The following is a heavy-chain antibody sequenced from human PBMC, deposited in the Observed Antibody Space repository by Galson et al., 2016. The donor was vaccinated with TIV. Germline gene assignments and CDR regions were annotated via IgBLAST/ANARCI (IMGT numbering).Heavy chain of an antibody. Sequence: SLRLSCAASEFTFSYYAMTWVRQAPGKGLEWVSSITVSGGRSYDADSVKGRFTISRDNSKSTLYLQMSSLRAEDTAVYYCAKNERRENVYYYYMDVWGKGTTVTVSS. CDR1: EFTFSYYA. V-gene: IGHV3-23*01. CDR3: AKNERRENVYYYYMDV. D-gene: IGHD1-1*01. J-gene: IGHJ6*03. CDR2: ITVSGGRS.